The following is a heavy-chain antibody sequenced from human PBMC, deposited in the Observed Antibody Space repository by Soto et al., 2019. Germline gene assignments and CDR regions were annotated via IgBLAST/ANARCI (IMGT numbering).Heavy chain of an antibody. CDR1: GSPFTGYY. CDR3: ARDADMGDTLGDCSGSSCWPNWFDP. V-gene: IGHV1-2*04. D-gene: IGHD2-15*01. J-gene: IGHJ5*02. Sequence: GASVKVSCQASGSPFTGYYMHWVRQAPGQGLEWLGWINPNSGGTNYAHKFQGWVTMTRDTSISTAYMELSRLRSDDTAVYYCARDADMGDTLGDCSGSSCWPNWFDPWGQGTLVTVSS. CDR2: INPNSGGT.